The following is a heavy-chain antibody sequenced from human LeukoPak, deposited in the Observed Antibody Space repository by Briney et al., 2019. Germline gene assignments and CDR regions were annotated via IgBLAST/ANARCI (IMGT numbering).Heavy chain of an antibody. D-gene: IGHD6-6*01. CDR1: GYTFTGYY. CDR3: ARGGHGAPIKRIEYGTSSEVWFDP. CDR2: INPNSGNT. V-gene: IGHV1-2*02. Sequence: GASVKVSCKASGYTFTGYYIFWVRQAPGQGLELMGWINPNSGNTNYAQKLQGRVTMTRDASISTVYMDLRRLTSDDTAVYYCARGGHGAPIKRIEYGTSSEVWFDPWGQGTLVTVSS. J-gene: IGHJ5*02.